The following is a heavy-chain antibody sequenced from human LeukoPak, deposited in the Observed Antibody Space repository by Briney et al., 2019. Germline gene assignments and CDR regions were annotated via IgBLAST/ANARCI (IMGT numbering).Heavy chain of an antibody. CDR3: ARVPAHRDYGIPLDP. V-gene: IGHV1-69*05. D-gene: IGHD3-9*01. Sequence: SVKVSCKASGGTFSSYAISWVRQAPGQGLEWMGGIIPIFGTANYAQKLQGRVTMTTDTSTSTAYMELSSLRSEDTAVYYCARVPAHRDYGIPLDPWGQGTLVTVSS. J-gene: IGHJ5*02. CDR2: IIPIFGTA. CDR1: GGTFSSYA.